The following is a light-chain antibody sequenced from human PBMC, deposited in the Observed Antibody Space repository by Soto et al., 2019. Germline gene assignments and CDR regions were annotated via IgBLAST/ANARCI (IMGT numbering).Light chain of an antibody. V-gene: IGKV3-20*01. CDR2: GAS. Sequence: EIGMTQSQATLSVSPGERATLCCRASQSVSSNLAWYQQKPGQAPRLLIYGASSRATGIPDRFSGSGSGTDFTLTISRLEPEDFAVYYCQQYGSSPKTFGQGTKVDIK. J-gene: IGKJ1*01. CDR1: QSVSSN. CDR3: QQYGSSPKT.